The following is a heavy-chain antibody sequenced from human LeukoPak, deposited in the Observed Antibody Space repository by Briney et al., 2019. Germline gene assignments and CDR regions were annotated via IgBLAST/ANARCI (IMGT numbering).Heavy chain of an antibody. V-gene: IGHV3-21*01. CDR3: ASNIVATITGNTDY. CDR1: RFTFSSYS. Sequence: GGSLRLSCAASRFTFSSYSMNWVRQAPGKGLEWVSSISSSSSYIYYADSVKGRFTISRDNAKNSLYLQMNSLRAEDTAVYYCASNIVATITGNTDYWGQGTLVTVSS. CDR2: ISSSSSYI. J-gene: IGHJ4*02. D-gene: IGHD5-12*01.